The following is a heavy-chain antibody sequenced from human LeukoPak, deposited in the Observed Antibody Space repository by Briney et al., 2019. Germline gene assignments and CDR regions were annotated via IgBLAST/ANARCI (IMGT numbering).Heavy chain of an antibody. CDR3: ARSQSSSLIDY. V-gene: IGHV3-9*01. CDR2: ISWNSGSI. CDR1: GFTFDDYA. D-gene: IGHD6-13*01. Sequence: GGSLRLSCAASGFTFDDYAMHWVRQAPGKGLEWVSGISWNSGSIGYADSVKGRFTISRDNAKNSLYLQMNSLTVEDTAVYYCARSQSSSLIDYWGQGTLVTVSS. J-gene: IGHJ4*02.